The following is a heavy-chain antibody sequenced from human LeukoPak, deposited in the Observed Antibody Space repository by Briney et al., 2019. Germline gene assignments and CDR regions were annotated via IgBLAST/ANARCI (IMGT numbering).Heavy chain of an antibody. CDR2: IYYSGTT. V-gene: IGHV4-39*01. D-gene: IGHD1-26*01. Sequence: PPETLTQTSTVSGGSISSSSYYGGRIRQPPGKGLEWIGSIYYSGTTYYNPSLKSRVTISVDTSKNQFSLKLSSVTAADTAVYYCARHEGGSYYHYFQHWGQGSLVSVSS. J-gene: IGHJ1*01. CDR3: ARHEGGSYYHYFQH. CDR1: GGSISSSSYY.